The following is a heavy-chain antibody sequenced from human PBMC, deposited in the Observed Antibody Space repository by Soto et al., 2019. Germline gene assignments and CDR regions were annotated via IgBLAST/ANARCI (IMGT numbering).Heavy chain of an antibody. V-gene: IGHV4-61*01. CDR2: IYDSGST. Sequence: PSETLSLTCTVSGGSVSSGSYYWSWIRQPPGKGLEWMGYIYDSGSTNYNPSLKSRVTISVDTPKNQFSLKLSSVTAADTPVYYCASTSIFGVVIGAFDIWGHGTMVTVSS. CDR1: GGSVSSGSYY. J-gene: IGHJ3*02. CDR3: ASTSIFGVVIGAFDI. D-gene: IGHD3-3*01.